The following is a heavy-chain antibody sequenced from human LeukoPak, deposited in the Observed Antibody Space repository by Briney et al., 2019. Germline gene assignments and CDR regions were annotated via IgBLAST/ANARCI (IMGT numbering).Heavy chain of an antibody. J-gene: IGHJ4*02. V-gene: IGHV3-23*01. Sequence: GGSLRLSCAASGFTFNSYAMTWVRQAPGKGLEWVSAISVSGGTTDYADSVKGRFTISRDNSKNTLYLQMNSLRAEDTAVYFRAKGVNGYSRSWYDYWGQGTLVTVS. CDR1: GFTFNSYA. CDR2: ISVSGGTT. CDR3: AKGVNGYSRSWYDY. D-gene: IGHD6-13*01.